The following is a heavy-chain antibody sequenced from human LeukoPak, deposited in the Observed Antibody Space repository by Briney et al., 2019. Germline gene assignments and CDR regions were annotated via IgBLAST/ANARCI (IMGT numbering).Heavy chain of an antibody. Sequence: SETLSLTCSVSGGSISSSTDYWGWIRQPPGKGLEWIGNLYYSGGTYYNPSLKSRVTISVDTSKKQFSLKLSSVTAADTAVYYCARHASGSGSYDYWGQGTLVTVSS. V-gene: IGHV4-39*01. J-gene: IGHJ4*02. CDR1: GGSISSSTDY. D-gene: IGHD3-10*01. CDR3: ARHASGSGSYDY. CDR2: LYYSGGT.